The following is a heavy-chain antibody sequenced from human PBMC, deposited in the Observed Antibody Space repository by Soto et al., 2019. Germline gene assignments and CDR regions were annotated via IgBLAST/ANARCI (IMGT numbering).Heavy chain of an antibody. CDR3: ARPGSYYYYGMDV. D-gene: IGHD1-1*01. CDR1: GGSISSSSYY. J-gene: IGHJ6*02. CDR2: IYYSGST. Sequence: LSLTCTVSGGSISSSSYYWGWIRQPPGKGLEWIGSIYYSGSTYYNPSLKSRVTISVDTSKNQFSLKLSSVTAADTAVYYCARPGSYYYYGMDVWGQGTTVTVSS. V-gene: IGHV4-39*01.